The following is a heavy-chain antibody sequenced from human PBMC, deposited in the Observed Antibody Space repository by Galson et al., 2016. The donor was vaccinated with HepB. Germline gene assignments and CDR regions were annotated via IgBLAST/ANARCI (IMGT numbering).Heavy chain of an antibody. V-gene: IGHV3-21*04. J-gene: IGHJ5*02. CDR1: GFIFNSYG. D-gene: IGHD3-10*01. CDR3: ARESQTGLTSWFDP. Sequence: SLRLSCAASGFIFNSYGMHWVRQAPGKGLEWVAVISYINSNSYYTNYADSVKGRFTISRDNAKNSLYLQMTSLRAEDTAVYYCARESQTGLTSWFDPWGQGTLVIVSS. CDR2: INSNSYYT.